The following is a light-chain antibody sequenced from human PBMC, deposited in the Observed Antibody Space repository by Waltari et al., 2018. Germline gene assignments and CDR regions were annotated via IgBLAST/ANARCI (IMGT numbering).Light chain of an antibody. V-gene: IGLV2-14*03. CDR1: SSDVGGYHY. Sequence: QSALTQPASVSGSPGQSITISCTGTSSDVGGYHYVSWYQQHPGKAPKLMIYDISNRPAGVANRVSGSKSGNTASLTSCGLQAEDDADYYCSSYTSSSTLVFGGGTKLTVL. CDR2: DIS. J-gene: IGLJ2*01. CDR3: SSYTSSSTLV.